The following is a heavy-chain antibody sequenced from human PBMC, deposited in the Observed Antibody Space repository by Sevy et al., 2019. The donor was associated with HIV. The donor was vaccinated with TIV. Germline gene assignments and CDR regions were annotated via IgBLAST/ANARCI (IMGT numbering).Heavy chain of an antibody. CDR1: GFTFSDYY. V-gene: IGHV3-11*06. J-gene: IGHJ4*02. CDR2: ISGLSNYI. Sequence: GGSLRLSCTASGFTFSDYYMSWIRQAPGKGLEWVSYISGLSNYINYADSVKGRFSISRDNFKDSLYLQMNSLRADDTAVYFCARRAVNWDYFEYWGQGTLVTVSS. D-gene: IGHD3-16*01. CDR3: ARRAVNWDYFEY.